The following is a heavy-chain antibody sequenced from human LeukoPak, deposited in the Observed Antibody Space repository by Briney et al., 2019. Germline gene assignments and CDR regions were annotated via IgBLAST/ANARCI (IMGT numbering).Heavy chain of an antibody. CDR2: ISSSSSYI. D-gene: IGHD3-16*01. J-gene: IGHJ6*04. Sequence: GGSLRLSCAASGFTFSSYSMNWVRQAPGKGLEWVSSISSSSSYINYADSVKGRFTISRDNAKNSLYLQMNSLRAEDTAVYYCARDTKGGVSGRRYGMDVWGKGTTVTVSS. CDR3: ARDTKGGVSGRRYGMDV. V-gene: IGHV3-21*01. CDR1: GFTFSSYS.